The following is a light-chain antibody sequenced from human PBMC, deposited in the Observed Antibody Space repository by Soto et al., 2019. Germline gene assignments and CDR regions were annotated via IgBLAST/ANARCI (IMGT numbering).Light chain of an antibody. V-gene: IGLV2-14*01. CDR2: DVT. J-gene: IGLJ3*02. CDR3: SSYTTSSTGV. Sequence: QSALTQPASVSGSPGQSITISCTGTSSDVGGYNYVSWYQQHPGKAPKLMIYDVTNRPSGVSSRFSGSKSGNTASLTISGLPAEDEADYYCSSYTTSSTGVFGGGTKLTVL. CDR1: SSDVGGYNY.